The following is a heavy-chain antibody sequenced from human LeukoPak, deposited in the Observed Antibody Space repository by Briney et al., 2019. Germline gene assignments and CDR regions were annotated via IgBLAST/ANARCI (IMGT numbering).Heavy chain of an antibody. V-gene: IGHV3-48*03. CDR2: ISGSGSSI. J-gene: IGHJ4*02. Sequence: GGSLRLSCAASGFTFSTYEMSWVRQAPGKGLECVSYISGSGSSIKYADSVRGRFTISRDNAKNTLYLQMNTLRVEDAAVYYCARDLYHGSDGWGQGTLVTVSS. CDR1: GFTFSTYE. D-gene: IGHD2-21*02. CDR3: ARDLYHGSDG.